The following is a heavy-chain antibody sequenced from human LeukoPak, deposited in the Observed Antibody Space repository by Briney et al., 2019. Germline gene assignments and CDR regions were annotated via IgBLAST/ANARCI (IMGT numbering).Heavy chain of an antibody. J-gene: IGHJ2*01. Sequence: PSETLSLTCTVSGGSISTYYWSWIRQPPGKGLEWIGYVDYSGSTNYNPSLKSRVTISVDTSKNQFSLKLNSVTAADTAVYYCARVGQGCFGLWGRGTLVTVSS. CDR1: GGSISTYY. CDR2: VDYSGST. CDR3: ARVGQGCFGL. V-gene: IGHV4-59*01.